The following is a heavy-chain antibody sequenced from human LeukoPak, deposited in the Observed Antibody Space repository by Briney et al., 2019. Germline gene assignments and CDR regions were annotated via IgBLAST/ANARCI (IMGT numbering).Heavy chain of an antibody. V-gene: IGHV3-30*18. Sequence: GGSLRLSCAASGFTFSSYAMSWVRQAPGKGLEWVAVISYDTDNKYYADSVKGRFTISRDNSKNTLYLQMNSLQAEDTALYYCAKDMSGYCSSTSCYHGSDYWGQGTLVTVSS. D-gene: IGHD2-2*01. CDR3: AKDMSGYCSSTSCYHGSDY. CDR1: GFTFSSYA. J-gene: IGHJ4*02. CDR2: ISYDTDNK.